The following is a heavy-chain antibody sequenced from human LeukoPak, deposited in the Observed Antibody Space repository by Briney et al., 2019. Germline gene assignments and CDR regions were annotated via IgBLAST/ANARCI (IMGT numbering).Heavy chain of an antibody. Sequence: LETPSLTCAVYGGSFSGYYWSWIRQPPGEGLEWIGEINHSGSTNYNPSLKSRVTISVDTSKNQFSLKLSSVTAADTAVYYCARGRGRRGYYFDYWGQGTLVTVSS. CDR3: ARGRGRRGYYFDY. CDR2: INHSGST. J-gene: IGHJ4*02. CDR1: GGSFSGYY. V-gene: IGHV4-34*01. D-gene: IGHD1-14*01.